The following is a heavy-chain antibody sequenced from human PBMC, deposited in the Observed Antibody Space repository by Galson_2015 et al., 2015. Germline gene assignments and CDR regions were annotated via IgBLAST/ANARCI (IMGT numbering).Heavy chain of an antibody. Sequence: SVKVSCKASGHTFTGYYMHWVRQAPGQGLEWMGRLNPNTGGTDFPQKFQGRVTMHRDTSISTAYMELSSLRSDDTAMYYCARNSDRGSYYFGHWGQGTLVTVSS. CDR2: LNPNTGGT. CDR1: GHTFTGYY. V-gene: IGHV1-2*06. J-gene: IGHJ4*02. D-gene: IGHD6-6*01. CDR3: ARNSDRGSYYFGH.